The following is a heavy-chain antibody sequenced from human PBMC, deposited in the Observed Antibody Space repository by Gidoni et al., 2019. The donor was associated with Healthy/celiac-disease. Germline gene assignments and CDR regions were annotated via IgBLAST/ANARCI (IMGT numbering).Heavy chain of an antibody. CDR1: GFTVSSNY. V-gene: IGHV3-66*01. D-gene: IGHD3-16*01. Sequence: EVQLVESGGGLVQPGGSLRLSCAASGFTVSSNYMRWVRQAPGKGLEWVSVIYSGGSTYYADSVKGRFTISRDNSKNTLYLQMNSLRAEDTAVYYCARDAPNYYDYVWGSPPLGMDVWGQGTTVTVSS. CDR2: IYSGGST. J-gene: IGHJ6*02. CDR3: ARDAPNYYDYVWGSPPLGMDV.